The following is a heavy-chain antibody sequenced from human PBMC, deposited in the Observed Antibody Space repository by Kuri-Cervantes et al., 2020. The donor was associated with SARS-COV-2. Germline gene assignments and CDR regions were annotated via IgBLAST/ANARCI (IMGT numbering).Heavy chain of an antibody. V-gene: IGHV4-34*01. J-gene: IGHJ6*03. CDR1: GGPFSGYS. CDR2: INYSGST. Sequence: SQTLSLTCSVYGGPFSGYSWGWIRQPPGKGLEWVGGINYSGSTNYNPSLKSRVTISLDTSKSQFSLKLNSVTAEDTAVYYCARAITGIEHTVVLIATYYSNYMDVRGKGTTVTVSS. CDR3: ARAITGIEHTVVLIATYYSNYMDV. D-gene: IGHD2-21*01.